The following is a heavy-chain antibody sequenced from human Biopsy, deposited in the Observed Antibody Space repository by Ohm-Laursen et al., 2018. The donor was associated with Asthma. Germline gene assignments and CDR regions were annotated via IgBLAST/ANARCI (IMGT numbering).Heavy chain of an antibody. D-gene: IGHD3-16*02. V-gene: IGHV4-59*12. CDR2: VYWTGST. CDR1: GGSISSFY. J-gene: IGHJ4*02. Sequence: GTLSLTCSVYGGSISSFYWGWIRQAPEKGLEWMGYVYWTGSTNYNPSLKSRITMSVDTSKNRMFLELTSVTAADTAVYYCATASPFSIVYWGQGTLVTVSS. CDR3: ATASPFSIVY.